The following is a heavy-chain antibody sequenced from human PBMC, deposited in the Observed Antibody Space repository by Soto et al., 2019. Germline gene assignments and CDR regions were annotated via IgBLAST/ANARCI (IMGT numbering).Heavy chain of an antibody. CDR2: IYSGGST. V-gene: IGHV3-53*01. J-gene: IGHJ3*02. D-gene: IGHD6-6*01. Sequence: GGSLRLSCAASGFTVSSNYMSWVRQAPGKGLEWVSVIYSGGSTYYADSVKGRFTISRDNSKNKLYLQMNSLRAEDTAVYYCARDLPPPSSWSACDIWGQGTMVTVSS. CDR1: GFTVSSNY. CDR3: ARDLPPPSSWSACDI.